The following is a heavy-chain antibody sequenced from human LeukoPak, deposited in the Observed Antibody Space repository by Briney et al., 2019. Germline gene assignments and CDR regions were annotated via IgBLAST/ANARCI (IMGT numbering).Heavy chain of an antibody. CDR2: IRSKANSYAT. J-gene: IGHJ5*02. V-gene: IGHV3-73*01. CDR1: GFTFSGSA. Sequence: GGSLRLSCAASGFTFSGSAMHWVRQASGKGLEWVGRIRSKANSYATAYAASVKGRFTISRDDSKNTAYLQMNSLKTEDTAVYYCTGNSDTDMVNHWGQGTLVTVSS. D-gene: IGHD5-18*01. CDR3: TGNSDTDMVNH.